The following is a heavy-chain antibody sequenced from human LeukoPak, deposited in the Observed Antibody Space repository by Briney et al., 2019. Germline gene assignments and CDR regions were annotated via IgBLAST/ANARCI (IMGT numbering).Heavy chain of an antibody. J-gene: IGHJ4*02. D-gene: IGHD2-15*01. CDR2: IYYSGST. V-gene: IGHV4-59*08. Sequence: SETLSLTCTVSGGSISSYYWSWIRQPPGKGLEWIGYIYYSGSTNYNPSLKSRVTISVDTSKNQFSLKLSSVTAADTAVYYCARPGRRYCSGGSCYHFDYWGQGTLVTVSS. CDR3: ARPGRRYCSGGSCYHFDY. CDR1: GGSISSYY.